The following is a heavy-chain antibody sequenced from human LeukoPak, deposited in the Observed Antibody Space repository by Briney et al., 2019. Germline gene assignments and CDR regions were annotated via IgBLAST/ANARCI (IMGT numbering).Heavy chain of an antibody. V-gene: IGHV4-59*08. J-gene: IGHJ6*02. D-gene: IGHD6-13*01. CDR2: IYYSGNT. Sequence: SETLSLTCTVSGGSISNYYWTWIRQSPGKGLEWIGYIYYSGNTNYNPSLESRVTISVDTSKNQFSLRLSSVTAADTAVYYCVRGGYSSSWSLGMDVWGQGTTVTVSS. CDR3: VRGGYSSSWSLGMDV. CDR1: GGSISNYY.